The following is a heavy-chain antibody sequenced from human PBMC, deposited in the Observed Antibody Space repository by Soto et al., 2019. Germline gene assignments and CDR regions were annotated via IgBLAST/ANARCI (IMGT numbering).Heavy chain of an antibody. Sequence: PGGSLRLSCAASGFTFSSYAMSWVRQAPGKGLEWVSAISGSGGSTYYADSVKGRFTISRDNSKNTLYLQMNSLRAEDTAVYYCAKDSEVYGDYYFDYWGQGTLVTSPQ. CDR1: GFTFSSYA. V-gene: IGHV3-23*01. CDR2: ISGSGGST. D-gene: IGHD4-17*01. CDR3: AKDSEVYGDYYFDY. J-gene: IGHJ4*02.